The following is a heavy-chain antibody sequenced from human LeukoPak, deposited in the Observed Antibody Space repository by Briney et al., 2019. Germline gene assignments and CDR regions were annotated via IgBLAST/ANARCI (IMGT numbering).Heavy chain of an antibody. CDR1: GYTFTSYG. V-gene: IGHV1-18*04. D-gene: IGHD2-2*01. Sequence: SVKVSCKASGYTFTSYGVSSVRQAPGHRLEWMGWISAYNGNTNYAQKLQGRVTMTTDTSTSTAYMELRSLRSDDTAVYYCARGYSSTSFSFDYWGQGTLVTVSS. CDR3: ARGYSSTSFSFDY. CDR2: ISAYNGNT. J-gene: IGHJ4*02.